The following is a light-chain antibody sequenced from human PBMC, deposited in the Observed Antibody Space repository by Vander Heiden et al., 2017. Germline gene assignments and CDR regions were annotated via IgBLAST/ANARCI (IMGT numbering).Light chain of an antibody. J-gene: IGLJ3*02. CDR3: ASWDDSLNGWV. V-gene: IGLV1-44*01. Sequence: SVLTQPPSAAGTPGPSVTISCSGSRSKHGGNGVNWYQQHPGATPKVLIFSSNPRPSGVPDRFSGSKSGTSASMAISGLQAEDEAVYYCASWDDSLNGWVFGGGTKVTVL. CDR1: RSKHGGNG. CDR2: SSN.